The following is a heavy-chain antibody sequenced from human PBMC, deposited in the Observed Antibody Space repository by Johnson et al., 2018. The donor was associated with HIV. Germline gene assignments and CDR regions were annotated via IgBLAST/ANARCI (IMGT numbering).Heavy chain of an antibody. CDR1: GFTFRNFW. CDR2: IKQDGSEK. V-gene: IGHV3-7*01. CDR3: ARDGSQLADAFDI. Sequence: VQLVESGGGLVQPGASLRLSCAASGFTFRNFWMNWVRQAPGKGLVWVANIKQDGSEKYYVDSVKGRFTISRDNAKNSLYLQMNSLRAEDTAVYYCARDGSQLADAFDIWGQGTMVTVSS. J-gene: IGHJ3*02. D-gene: IGHD6-6*01.